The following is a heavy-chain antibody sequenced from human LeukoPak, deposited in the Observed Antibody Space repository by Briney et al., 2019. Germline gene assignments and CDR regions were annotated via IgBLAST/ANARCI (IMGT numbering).Heavy chain of an antibody. J-gene: IGHJ5*02. V-gene: IGHV4-4*02. Sequence: SETLSLTCAVSGGSISSSNWWSWVRQPPGKGLEWIGEIYHSGSTNYNPSLKSRVTISVDKSKNQFSLKLSSVTAADTAVYYCARDGSSTGKDNWFDPWGQGTLVTVSS. CDR2: IYHSGST. CDR3: ARDGSSTGKDNWFDP. CDR1: GGSISSSNW. D-gene: IGHD2-2*01.